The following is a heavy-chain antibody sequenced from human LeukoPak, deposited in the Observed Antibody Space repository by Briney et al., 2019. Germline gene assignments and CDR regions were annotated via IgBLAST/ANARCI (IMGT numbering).Heavy chain of an antibody. CDR3: TRGSGRFEF. CDR2: IRAKAYGGTT. D-gene: IGHD2-15*01. V-gene: IGHV3-49*04. Sequence: PGRSLRLSCAASGFTFGDFPMTWVRQAPGKGLEWVGYIRAKAYGGTTEYAASVKGRFDISRDDSKRIAYLQMNRLRNDDTAVYYCTRGSGRFEFWGQGALVTVSS. J-gene: IGHJ4*02. CDR1: GFTFGDFP.